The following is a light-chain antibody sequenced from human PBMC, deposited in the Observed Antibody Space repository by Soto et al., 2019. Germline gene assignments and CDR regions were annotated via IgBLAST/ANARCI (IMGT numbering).Light chain of an antibody. CDR2: DAS. Sequence: DIPMTQSPSSLFAPVGDRVTITCQASRDITNFLNWYQQEPGKAPSLLIDDASKLATGVASRFSGGGSATDFALTISRLQPEDTATYYCQQHDSLPLTFGGGTKVEIK. J-gene: IGKJ4*01. CDR3: QQHDSLPLT. CDR1: RDITNF. V-gene: IGKV1-33*01.